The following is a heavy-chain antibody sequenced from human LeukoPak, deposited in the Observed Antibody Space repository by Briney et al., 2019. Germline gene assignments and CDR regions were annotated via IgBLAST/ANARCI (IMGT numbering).Heavy chain of an antibody. CDR3: ARDSRYFDWLAYYGMDV. Sequence: ASVKVSCTASGYTFTSYAMNWVRQAPGQGLEWMGWINTNTGNPTYAQGFTGRFVFSLDTSVSTAYLQISSLKAEDTAVYYCARDSRYFDWLAYYGMDVWGQGTTVTVSS. CDR2: INTNTGNP. D-gene: IGHD3-9*01. CDR1: GYTFTSYA. J-gene: IGHJ6*02. V-gene: IGHV7-4-1*02.